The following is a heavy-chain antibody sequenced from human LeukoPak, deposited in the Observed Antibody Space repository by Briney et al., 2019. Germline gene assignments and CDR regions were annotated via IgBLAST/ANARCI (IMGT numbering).Heavy chain of an antibody. V-gene: IGHV5-51*01. J-gene: IGHJ1*01. CDR1: GYSFSNYW. Sequence: GESLKISCKGSGYSFSNYWIGWVRQVPGKGLEWMGIIYPGDSDTRDSPSFQGQVTISADKSISTAFLQCSSLKASDPAMYYCARGGADGDTSVVPYSQHWGQGTLVTVSS. CDR3: ARGGADGDTSVVPYSQH. CDR2: IYPGDSDT. D-gene: IGHD4-23*01.